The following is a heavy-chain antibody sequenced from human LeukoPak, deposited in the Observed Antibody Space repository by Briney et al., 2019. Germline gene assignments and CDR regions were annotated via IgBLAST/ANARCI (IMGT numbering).Heavy chain of an antibody. V-gene: IGHV1-18*01. Sequence: ASVKVSCKASGYTFTSCGISWVRQAPGQGLEWMGWISAYNGNTNYAQKLQGRVTMTTDTSTSTAYMELRSLRSDDTAVYYCAREPGYCSSTSCYTLAFDIWGQGTMVTVSS. D-gene: IGHD2-2*02. CDR1: GYTFTSCG. J-gene: IGHJ3*02. CDR3: AREPGYCSSTSCYTLAFDI. CDR2: ISAYNGNT.